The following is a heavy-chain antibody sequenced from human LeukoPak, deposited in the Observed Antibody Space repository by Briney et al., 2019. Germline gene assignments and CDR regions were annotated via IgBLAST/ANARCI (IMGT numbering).Heavy chain of an antibody. D-gene: IGHD3-22*01. V-gene: IGHV3-23*01. CDR1: GFSFSTYA. Sequence: PGGSLRLSCAASGFSFSTYAMSWVRQAPGEGLEWVSAINKGGDSTYYADSVKGRFTISRDNAKNTLYLQMNSLRAEDTAVYYCARVATYYDSSGYNSGYFDYWGQGTLVTVSS. J-gene: IGHJ4*02. CDR3: ARVATYYDSSGYNSGYFDY. CDR2: INKGGDST.